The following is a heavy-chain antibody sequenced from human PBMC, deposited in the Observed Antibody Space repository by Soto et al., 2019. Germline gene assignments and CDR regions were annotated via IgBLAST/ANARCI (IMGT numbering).Heavy chain of an antibody. Sequence: PGGSLRLSCAASGFTFSSYGMHGVRQAPGKGLEWVAVISYDGSNKYYADSVKGRFTISRDNSKNTLYLQMNSLRAEDTAVYYCAKGIGIAARPGAFDYWGQGTLVTVSS. CDR3: AKGIGIAARPGAFDY. CDR1: GFTFSSYG. CDR2: ISYDGSNK. D-gene: IGHD6-6*01. J-gene: IGHJ4*02. V-gene: IGHV3-30*18.